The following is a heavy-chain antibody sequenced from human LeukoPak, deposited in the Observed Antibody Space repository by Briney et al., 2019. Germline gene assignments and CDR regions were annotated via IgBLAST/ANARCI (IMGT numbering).Heavy chain of an antibody. J-gene: IGHJ4*02. CDR3: ASAYLPGEPRPPLFADDY. V-gene: IGHV1-69*05. D-gene: IGHD3-10*01. Sequence: SVKVSCKASGGTFSSYAISWVRQAPGQGLEWMGRIIPIFGTANYAQKFQGRVTITTDESTSTAYMELSSLRSEDTAVYYCASAYLPGEPRPPLFADDYWGQGTLVTVSS. CDR2: IIPIFGTA. CDR1: GGTFSSYA.